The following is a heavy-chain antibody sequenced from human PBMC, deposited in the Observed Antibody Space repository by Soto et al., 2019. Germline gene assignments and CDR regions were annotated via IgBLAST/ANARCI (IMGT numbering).Heavy chain of an antibody. J-gene: IGHJ5*02. V-gene: IGHV4-31*02. CDR2: IFYSGST. CDR3: ARGGPAAPLAWFDP. Sequence: WTWIRQHPGKGLEWIGYIFYSGSTYYNPSLKSRLSISVDTSKNHFSLKLSSVTAADTAVYFCARGGPAAPLAWFDPWGQGTLVTVSS. D-gene: IGHD2-2*01.